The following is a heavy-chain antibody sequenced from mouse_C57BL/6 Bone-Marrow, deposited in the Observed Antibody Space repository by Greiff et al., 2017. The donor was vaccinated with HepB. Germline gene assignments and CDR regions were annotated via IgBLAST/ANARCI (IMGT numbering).Heavy chain of an antibody. Sequence: EVKLVESGGGLVQPGGSLKLSCAASGFTFSDYYMYWVRQTPEKRLEWVAYISNGGGSTYYPDTVKGRFTISRDNAKNTRYLQMSRLKSEDTAMYYCARRKVTTRYYYAMDYWGQGTSVTVSS. CDR2: ISNGGGST. CDR3: ARRKVTTRYYYAMDY. J-gene: IGHJ4*01. V-gene: IGHV5-12*01. CDR1: GFTFSDYY. D-gene: IGHD2-2*01.